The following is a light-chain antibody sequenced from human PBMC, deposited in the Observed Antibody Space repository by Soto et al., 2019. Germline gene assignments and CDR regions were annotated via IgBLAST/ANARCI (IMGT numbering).Light chain of an antibody. CDR1: SSDISAYNY. Sequence: QSALTQPASVSESPGQSITISCTGTSSDISAYNYVSWYQQHPGKAPKLMIYGVNNRPSGVSDRFSGSKSGNTASLTISGLQAEDEADYYCCSFTTNGVFGGGTQLTVL. CDR2: GVN. J-gene: IGLJ3*02. V-gene: IGLV2-14*01. CDR3: CSFTTNGV.